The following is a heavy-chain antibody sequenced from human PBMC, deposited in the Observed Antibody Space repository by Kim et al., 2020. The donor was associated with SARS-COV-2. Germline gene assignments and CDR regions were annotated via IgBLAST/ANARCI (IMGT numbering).Heavy chain of an antibody. D-gene: IGHD6-19*01. CDR1: GASITAYY. CDR2: VHYSGST. V-gene: IGHV4-59*13. J-gene: IGHJ5*02. Sequence: SETLSLTCTVSGASITAYYWSWIRQSPEKGLEWIGCVHYSGSTKYNPSLSSRVTISVDTSRTQFSLKLSSVTAADTAMYYCARDRGSGARGFDPWGQGTLVTVSS. CDR3: ARDRGSGARGFDP.